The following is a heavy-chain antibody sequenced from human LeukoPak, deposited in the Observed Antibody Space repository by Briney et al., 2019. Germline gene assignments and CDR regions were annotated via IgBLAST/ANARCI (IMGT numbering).Heavy chain of an antibody. V-gene: IGHV3-7*01. CDR1: GFNFSTFW. J-gene: IGHJ4*02. CDR3: ARPHRGYYGSGSYPFDY. Sequence: GGSLRLSCAASGFNFSTFWMTWVRRAPGKGLEWVANIKPDGSEKHYVDSVKGRFTVSRDNAKNSLYLQMNSLRAEDTAVYYCARPHRGYYGSGSYPFDYWGQGTLVTVSS. CDR2: IKPDGSEK. D-gene: IGHD3-10*01.